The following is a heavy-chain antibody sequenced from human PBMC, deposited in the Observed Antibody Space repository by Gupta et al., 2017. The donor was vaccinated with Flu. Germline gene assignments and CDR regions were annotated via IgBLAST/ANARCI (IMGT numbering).Heavy chain of an antibody. CDR1: GFTFDDYA. CDR3: AKGSSSSGWYGGGVYYFDY. V-gene: IGHV3-9*01. J-gene: IGHJ4*02. Sequence: EVQLVESGGGLVQPGRSLRLSCAASGFTFDDYAMHWVRQAPGKGLEWVSGISWNSGSIGYADSVKGRFTISRDNAKNSLYLQMNSLRAEDTALYYCAKGSSSSGWYGGGVYYFDYWGQGTLVTVSS. D-gene: IGHD6-19*01. CDR2: ISWNSGSI.